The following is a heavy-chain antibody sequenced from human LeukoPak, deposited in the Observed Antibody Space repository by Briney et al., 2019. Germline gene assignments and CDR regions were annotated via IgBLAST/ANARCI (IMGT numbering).Heavy chain of an antibody. J-gene: IGHJ3*02. CDR3: ARGKLLWFGELSYDAFDI. D-gene: IGHD3-10*01. CDR1: GYTFTRYY. Sequence: ASVKVSCKASGYTFTRYYMQWVRQAPGQGLEWMGWINPNTGGTNYAQKFQGWVTMTRDTSISTAYMELSRLRSDDTAVYYCARGKLLWFGELSYDAFDIWGQGTMVTVSS. CDR2: INPNTGGT. V-gene: IGHV1-2*04.